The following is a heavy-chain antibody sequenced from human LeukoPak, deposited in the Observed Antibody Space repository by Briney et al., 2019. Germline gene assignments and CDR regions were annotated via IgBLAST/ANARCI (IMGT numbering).Heavy chain of an antibody. D-gene: IGHD3-22*01. CDR2: INHSGST. J-gene: IGHJ4*02. V-gene: IGHV4-34*01. CDR3: ARVKDYYDSSGYLDY. Sequence: SETLSLTCAVYGGSFSGYYWSWIRQPPGKGPEWIGEINHSGSTNYNPSLKSRVTISVDTSKNQFSLKLSSVTAADTAVYYCARVKDYYDSSGYLDYWGQGTLVTVSS. CDR1: GGSFSGYY.